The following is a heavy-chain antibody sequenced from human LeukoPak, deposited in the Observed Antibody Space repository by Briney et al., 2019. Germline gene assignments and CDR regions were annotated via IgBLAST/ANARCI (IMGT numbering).Heavy chain of an antibody. J-gene: IGHJ6*03. Sequence: ASVKVSCKTSGYPFTTYEINWVRQAAGQGLEWMGWVHPDTGYADYAQKFQGRVTMTSDTSISTAYIELSSLRSDDTAVYYCARTTARVIDYYYYYYMDVWGKGTTVTVSS. V-gene: IGHV1-8*01. CDR1: GYPFTTYE. CDR2: VHPDTGYA. CDR3: ARTTARVIDYYYYYYMDV. D-gene: IGHD4-11*01.